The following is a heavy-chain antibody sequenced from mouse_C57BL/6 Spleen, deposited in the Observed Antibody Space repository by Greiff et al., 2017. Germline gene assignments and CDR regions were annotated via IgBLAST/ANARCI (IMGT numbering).Heavy chain of an antibody. Sequence: VQLQQPGAELVKPGASVKLSCKASGYTFTSYWMHWVKQRPGQGLEWIGMIHPNSGSTNYNEKFKSKATLTVDKSSSTAYMQLSSLTSEDSAVYYCAHYYGSSAWYFDVWGTGTTVTVSS. D-gene: IGHD1-1*01. CDR1: GYTFTSYW. J-gene: IGHJ1*03. CDR3: AHYYGSSAWYFDV. CDR2: IHPNSGST. V-gene: IGHV1-64*01.